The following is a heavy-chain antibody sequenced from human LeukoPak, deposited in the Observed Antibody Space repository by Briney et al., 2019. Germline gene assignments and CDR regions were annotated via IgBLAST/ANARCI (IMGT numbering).Heavy chain of an antibody. D-gene: IGHD3-3*01. CDR2: IYHSGST. Sequence: PSETLSLTCTVSGYSIGSGYYWGWIRQPPGKGLEWIGSIYHSGSTYYNPSLKSRVTISVDTSKNQFSLKLSSVTAADTAVYYCARVDDFWSGYPWSWFDPWGQGTLVTVSS. V-gene: IGHV4-38-2*02. CDR1: GYSIGSGYY. CDR3: ARVDDFWSGYPWSWFDP. J-gene: IGHJ5*02.